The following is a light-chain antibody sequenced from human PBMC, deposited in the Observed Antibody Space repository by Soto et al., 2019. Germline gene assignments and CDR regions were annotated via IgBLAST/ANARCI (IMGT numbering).Light chain of an antibody. CDR1: QSVIRNY. CDR2: GAS. V-gene: IGKV3-20*01. J-gene: IGKJ2*01. CDR3: QKYDTSPYD. Sequence: EGMLTQSPGTLSLSPGEGAILSCRSSQSVIRNYLAWYQKKPGQAPRLLIYGASSRATGIPDGFSGSGSGTGFTLTISRLEPEDFAVYYCQKYDTSPYDFGQGTKLEI.